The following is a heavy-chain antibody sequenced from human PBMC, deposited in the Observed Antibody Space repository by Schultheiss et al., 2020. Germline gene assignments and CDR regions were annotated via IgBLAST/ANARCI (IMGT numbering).Heavy chain of an antibody. CDR1: GGSISSSSYY. CDR2: IYYSGST. J-gene: IGHJ6*03. Sequence: SETLSLTCTVSGGSISSSSYYWGWIRQPPGKGLEWIGYIYYSGSTYYNPSLKSRVTISVDTSKNQFSLKLSSVTAADTAVYYCAREWDYYYYMDVWGKGTTVTVSS. V-gene: IGHV4-39*02. CDR3: AREWDYYYYMDV. D-gene: IGHD1-26*01.